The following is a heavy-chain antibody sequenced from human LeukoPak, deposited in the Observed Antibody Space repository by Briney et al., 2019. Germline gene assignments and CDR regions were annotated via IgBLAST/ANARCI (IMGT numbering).Heavy chain of an antibody. J-gene: IGHJ4*02. CDR1: GVTFSSCA. CDR2: VSGSDGST. Sequence: GGTLRLSCAASGVTFSSCANSWVRKGPGPGKGWVSAVSGSDGSTYYADSAKGRFTTSRVNSKNTLYLQMNSLRAEDTAVYYCAKDYPEGRIVVVPAAIQVTDYWGQGTLVTVSS. CDR3: AKDYPEGRIVVVPAAIQVTDY. V-gene: IGHV3-23*01. D-gene: IGHD2-2*01.